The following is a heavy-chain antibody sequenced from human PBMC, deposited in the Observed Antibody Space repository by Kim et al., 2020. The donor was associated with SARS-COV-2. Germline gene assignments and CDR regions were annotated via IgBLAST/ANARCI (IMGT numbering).Heavy chain of an antibody. Sequence: SETLSLTCAVYGGSFSGYYWSWIRQPPGKGLEWIGEINHSGSTNYNPSLKSRVTISVDTSKNQFSLKLSSVTAADTAVYYCARLHWARYGMDVWGQGTTV. CDR2: INHSGST. CDR3: ARLHWARYGMDV. D-gene: IGHD3-16*01. V-gene: IGHV4-34*01. CDR1: GGSFSGYY. J-gene: IGHJ6*02.